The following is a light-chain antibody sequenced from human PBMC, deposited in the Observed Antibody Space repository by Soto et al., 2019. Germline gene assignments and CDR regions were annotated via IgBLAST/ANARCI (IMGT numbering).Light chain of an antibody. Sequence: EIVLTQSPGTLSLSPGERATLSCRASQSVTSNYLAWYQQKPGQAPRLLIYDASNRATGIPARFSGSGSGTDFTLTISRLEPEDFAVYYCQQFSSYPLTFGGGSMVDIK. J-gene: IGKJ4*01. CDR2: DAS. CDR3: QQFSSYPLT. CDR1: QSVTSNY. V-gene: IGKV3-20*01.